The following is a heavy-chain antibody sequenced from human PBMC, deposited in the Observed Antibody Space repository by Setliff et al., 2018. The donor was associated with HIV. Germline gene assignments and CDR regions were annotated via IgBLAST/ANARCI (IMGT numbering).Heavy chain of an antibody. D-gene: IGHD3-10*01. J-gene: IGHJ5*02. CDR1: GGSFGVYR. CDR2: IDSSGTT. CDR3: ARDRHSSGLGSYRP. V-gene: IGHV4-4*07. Sequence: ASETLSLTCTISGGSFGVYRWSWIRQSAGRGLEWIGRIDSSGTTDYKPSLKGRVAISVDTSRNQFSLRVTSVTAADTAVYFCARDRHSSGLGSYRPWGPGILVTVSS.